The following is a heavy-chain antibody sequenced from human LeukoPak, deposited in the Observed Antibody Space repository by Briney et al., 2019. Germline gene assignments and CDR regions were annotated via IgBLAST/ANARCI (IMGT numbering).Heavy chain of an antibody. CDR1: GYTFTGYF. D-gene: IGHD2-2*01. CDR3: AGGRTDIVVVPATLRNYYFDY. V-gene: IGHV1-2*02. CDR2: INPHSGGT. Sequence: ASVKVSCKASGYTFTGYFIHWVRQAPGQGLEWMGWINPHSGGTNYAQKFQGRVTMTRDTSISTAYMELSSLRSEDTAVYYCAGGRTDIVVVPATLRNYYFDYWGQGTLVTVSS. J-gene: IGHJ4*02.